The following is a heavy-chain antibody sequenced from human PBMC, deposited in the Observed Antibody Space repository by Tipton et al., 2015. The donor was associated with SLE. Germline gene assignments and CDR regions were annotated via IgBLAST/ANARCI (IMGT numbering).Heavy chain of an antibody. CDR3: SREDYYYGSDFHRGTDV. J-gene: IGHJ6*02. V-gene: IGHV3-49*04. CDR2: IRSQAYGGTP. Sequence: RSLRLSCTASGFSFGDYAMAWVRQAPGEGLQWIGYIRSQAYGGTPEYAASVKGRFTISRDDSKRSVYLQMDSLTFEDTAVYYCSREDYYYGSDFHRGTDVWGQGTTVTVSS. D-gene: IGHD3-10*01. CDR1: GFSFGDYA.